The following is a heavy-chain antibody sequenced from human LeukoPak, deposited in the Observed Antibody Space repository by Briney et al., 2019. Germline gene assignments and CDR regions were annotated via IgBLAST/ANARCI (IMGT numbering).Heavy chain of an antibody. CDR1: GFIFNYYA. V-gene: IGHV3-11*04. Sequence: GGSLRLSCATSGFIFNYYAMSWVRQAPGKGLEWISFISSSGSTIYYADSVKGRFTISRDNAKNSLYLQMNSLTAEDTALYYCARDRVMAYWGQGTLVAVSS. CDR3: ARDRVMAY. D-gene: IGHD3-16*01. J-gene: IGHJ4*02. CDR2: ISSSGSTI.